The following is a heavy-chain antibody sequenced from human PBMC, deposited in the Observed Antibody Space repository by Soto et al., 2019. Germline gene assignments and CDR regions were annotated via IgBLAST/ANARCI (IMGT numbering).Heavy chain of an antibody. V-gene: IGHV1-69*06. J-gene: IGHJ4*02. CDR1: GGTFSSYA. Sequence: QVQLVQSGAEVKKPGSSVKVSCKASGGTFSSYAISWVRQAPGQGLEWMGGIIPILGTANYAQKFQGRVTITADKSTSTAYMELRSLRSEDTAVYYCARGRVLALAGTQHWVFDYWGQGTLVTVSS. CDR2: IIPILGTA. D-gene: IGHD6-19*01. CDR3: ARGRVLALAGTQHWVFDY.